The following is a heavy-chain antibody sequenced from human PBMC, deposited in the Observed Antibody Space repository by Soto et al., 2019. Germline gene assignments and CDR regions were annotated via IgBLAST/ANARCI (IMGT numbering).Heavy chain of an antibody. V-gene: IGHV3-66*01. J-gene: IGHJ3*02. D-gene: IGHD1-1*01. Sequence: EVQLVESGGGLVQPGGSLRLSCAGFGLSVSSNFLTWVRQAPGAGLEWVSVFYSDGSIDSAGSVKGRFTVSRDESKNTHFLQMNSLRVEYTGIYYCARATRTALAFDAFDIWGQGTMVTVSS. CDR3: ARATRTALAFDAFDI. CDR1: GLSVSSNF. CDR2: FYSDGSI.